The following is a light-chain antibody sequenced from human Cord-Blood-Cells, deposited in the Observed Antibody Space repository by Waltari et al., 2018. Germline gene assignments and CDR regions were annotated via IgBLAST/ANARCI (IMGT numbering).Light chain of an antibody. V-gene: IGKV3-11*01. CDR2: DAS. CDR3: QQRSNWPLT. Sequence: EIVLSQSPATLSLSPGERATISCRASQSVSSYLAWYQQKPGQAPRLLIYDASNRATGIPARFSGSGSGTDFTLTISSLEPEDFAVYYCQQRSNWPLTFGTGTKVDIK. CDR1: QSVSSY. J-gene: IGKJ3*01.